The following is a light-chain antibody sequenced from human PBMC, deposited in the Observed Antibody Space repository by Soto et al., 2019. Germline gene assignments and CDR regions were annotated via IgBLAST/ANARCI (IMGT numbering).Light chain of an antibody. J-gene: IGKJ1*01. V-gene: IGKV3-11*01. CDR3: QQLTDWPPQWT. CDR2: DAS. CDR1: QSISSY. Sequence: IGLTHSPGSLSLSAGERATLSCRASQSISSYFAWYQQKPGQAPRLLIYDASSRATGIPTRFRFSGPGTDFTLTISSLEPEDFAVYYCQQLTDWPPQWTFGQGTKVDIK.